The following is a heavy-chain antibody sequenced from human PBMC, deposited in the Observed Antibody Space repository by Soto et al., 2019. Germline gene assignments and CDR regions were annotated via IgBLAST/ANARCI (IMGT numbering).Heavy chain of an antibody. J-gene: IGHJ6*02. CDR3: APMGV. CDR1: GFTFSNYA. CDR2: ISGSDNYS. Sequence: GGSLRLSCAASGFTFSNYAMSWVRQAPGKGLEWVSAISGSDNYSYYADSVKGRFTISRDNSKNTLYLQLNSLTAEDTAVYYCAPMGVWGQGTTVTVSS. V-gene: IGHV3-23*01.